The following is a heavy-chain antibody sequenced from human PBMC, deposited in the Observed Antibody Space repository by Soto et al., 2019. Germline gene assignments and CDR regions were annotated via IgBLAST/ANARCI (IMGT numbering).Heavy chain of an antibody. CDR2: ISGSGGST. Sequence: GGSLRLSCTASGFTFSSYAMSWVRQAPGKGLEWVSAISGSGGSTYYADSVKGRFTISRDNSKNTLYLQMNSLRAEDTAVYYCANLWFGELSHAFDIWGQGTMVTVSS. D-gene: IGHD3-10*01. V-gene: IGHV3-23*01. CDR3: ANLWFGELSHAFDI. CDR1: GFTFSSYA. J-gene: IGHJ3*02.